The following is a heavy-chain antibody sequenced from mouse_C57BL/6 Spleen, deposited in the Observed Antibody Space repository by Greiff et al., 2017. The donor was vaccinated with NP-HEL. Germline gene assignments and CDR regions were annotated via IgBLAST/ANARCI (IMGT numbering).Heavy chain of an antibody. J-gene: IGHJ2*01. D-gene: IGHD1-3*01. Sequence: EVKLLESGGGLVQPKGSLKLSCAASGFSFNTYAMNWVRQAPGKGLEWVARIRSKSNNYATYYADSVKDRFTISRDDSESMLYLQMNNLKTEDTAMYYCVKERRGSPYFDYWGQGTTLTVSS. CDR1: GFSFNTYA. CDR2: IRSKSNNYAT. V-gene: IGHV10-1*01. CDR3: VKERRGSPYFDY.